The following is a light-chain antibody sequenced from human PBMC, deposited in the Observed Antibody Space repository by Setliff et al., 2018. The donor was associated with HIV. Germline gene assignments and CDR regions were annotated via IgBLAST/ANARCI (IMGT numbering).Light chain of an antibody. Sequence: QSVLTQPPSASGTPGQRVTISCSGSSSNIGRNTVNWYKQLPGTAPKLLMYSNNQRPSGVPDRFSGSKSGTSASLAISGLQSEDEADYYCAVWDDILNAFFVFGTGTKVTVL. CDR3: AVWDDILNAFFV. J-gene: IGLJ1*01. V-gene: IGLV1-44*01. CDR2: SNN. CDR1: SSNIGRNT.